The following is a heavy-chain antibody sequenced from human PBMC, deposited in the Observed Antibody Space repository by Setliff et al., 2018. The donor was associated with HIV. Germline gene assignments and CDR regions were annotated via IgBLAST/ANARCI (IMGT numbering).Heavy chain of an antibody. J-gene: IGHJ5*02. V-gene: IGHV4-59*01. D-gene: IGHD3-3*01. Sequence: PSETLFLTCTVSGASISTYYWSWIRQPPGKGLEWIGYIFYSGSSNYNPSLKSRVTMSVDTSKNQFSLNLTSVTAADTAVYYCARDRGSYNFWSGLARGDNWFDPWGQGTLVTVSS. CDR2: IFYSGSS. CDR1: GASISTYY. CDR3: ARDRGSYNFWSGLARGDNWFDP.